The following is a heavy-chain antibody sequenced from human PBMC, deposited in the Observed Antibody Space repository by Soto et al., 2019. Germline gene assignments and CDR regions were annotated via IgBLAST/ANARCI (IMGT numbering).Heavy chain of an antibody. Sequence: EVQLLESGGGLVQPGGSLRLSCAASGFTFSNYDMSWVRQAPGKGLEWVSTISGGGGRIYYADSVKGRFTISRDKSKNALYMQMHRLRAEDTAVYYYAKRPASLVCFDYWGQGTLVTVSS. J-gene: IGHJ4*02. CDR2: ISGGGGRI. CDR1: GFTFSNYD. CDR3: AKRPASLVCFDY. D-gene: IGHD2-2*01. V-gene: IGHV3-23*01.